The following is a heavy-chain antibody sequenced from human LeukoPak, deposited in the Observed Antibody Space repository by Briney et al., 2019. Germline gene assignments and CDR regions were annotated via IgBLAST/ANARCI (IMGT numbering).Heavy chain of an antibody. CDR3: AQHLWRDLLWSGEGYYFGY. CDR2: INPNSGGT. J-gene: IGHJ4*02. Sequence: ASVKVSCKASGYTFTDYYMHWVRQAPGQGLEWMGWINPNSGGTNYAQKFQGRVTMTRDTSISTAYMELNRLRSDDTAVYYCAQHLWRDLLWSGEGYYFGYWGQGTLVTVSS. CDR1: GYTFTDYY. D-gene: IGHD3-10*01. V-gene: IGHV1-2*02.